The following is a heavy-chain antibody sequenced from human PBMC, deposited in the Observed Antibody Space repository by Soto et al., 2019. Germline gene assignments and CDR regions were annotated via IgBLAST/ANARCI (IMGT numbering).Heavy chain of an antibody. D-gene: IGHD5-12*01. CDR3: AIVSGYDLDYYYGMDG. Sequence: SQTLRLPWILDLGSIRIITYYWGWIRQPPGKGLEWIGSIYYSGRAYYNPSLKSRVTISVDTSKNQFSLKLSSVTAADTAVYYCAIVSGYDLDYYYGMDGWGQGTTFTVSS. CDR2: IYYSGRA. J-gene: IGHJ6*01. CDR1: LGSIRIITYY. V-gene: IGHV4-39*01.